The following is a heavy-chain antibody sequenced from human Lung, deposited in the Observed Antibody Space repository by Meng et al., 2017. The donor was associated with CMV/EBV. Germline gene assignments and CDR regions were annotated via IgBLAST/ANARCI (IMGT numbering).Heavy chain of an antibody. CDR1: GFTFSSYW. D-gene: IGHD2-21*02. Sequence: SCAASGFTFSSYWMHWVRQAPGKGLVWVSRISSDGSSTIYADSVKGRFTISRDNAKNTLYLQMNSLGGEDTAVNYCARHKADYYLDYWGRGTLVTVSS. CDR2: ISSDGSST. CDR3: ARHKADYYLDY. J-gene: IGHJ4*02. V-gene: IGHV3-74*01.